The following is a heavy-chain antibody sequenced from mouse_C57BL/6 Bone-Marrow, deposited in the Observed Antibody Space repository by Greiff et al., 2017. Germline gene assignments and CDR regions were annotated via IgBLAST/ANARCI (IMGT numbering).Heavy chain of an antibody. CDR2: LNPSSGYP. J-gene: IGHJ3*01. Sequence: VKVVESGAELAKPGASVKLSCKASGYTFTSYWMHWVKQRPGQGLEWIGYLNPSSGYPTSNTKFKDTATLTADKSASTAYIQLSILTYEDSAVYYCARDYSNYPFAYWGQGTRVTVSA. V-gene: IGHV1-7*01. CDR3: ARDYSNYPFAY. D-gene: IGHD2-5*01. CDR1: GYTFTSYW.